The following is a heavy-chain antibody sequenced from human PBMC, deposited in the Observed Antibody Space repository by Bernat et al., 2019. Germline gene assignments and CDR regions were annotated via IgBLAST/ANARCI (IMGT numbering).Heavy chain of an antibody. CDR1: GYTFTSYY. CDR2: INPSGGST. V-gene: IGHV1-46*01. D-gene: IGHD2-8*01. CDR3: ARDGAVRYFDL. J-gene: IGHJ2*01. Sequence: QVQLVQSGAEVKKPGASVKVSCKASGYTFTSYYMHWVRQAPGQGLEWMGIINPSGGSTSYAQKFQGRVTMTRDTSTSTAYMELSSLRSEDTAVYYCARDGAVRYFDLWGRGTLVTVSS.